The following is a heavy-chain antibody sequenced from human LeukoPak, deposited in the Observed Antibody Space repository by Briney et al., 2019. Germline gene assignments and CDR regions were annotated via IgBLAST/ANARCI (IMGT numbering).Heavy chain of an antibody. V-gene: IGHV4-34*01. CDR1: GGSFSGYY. D-gene: IGHD3-10*01. CDR3: ARFGYYYYYYMDV. Sequence: PSETLSLTCAVYGGSFSGYYWSWFRQPPGKGLEWIGEINHSGSTNYNPSLKSRVTISVDTSKNQFSLKLSSVTAADTAVYYCARFGYYYYYYMDVWGKGTTVTVSS. CDR2: INHSGST. J-gene: IGHJ6*03.